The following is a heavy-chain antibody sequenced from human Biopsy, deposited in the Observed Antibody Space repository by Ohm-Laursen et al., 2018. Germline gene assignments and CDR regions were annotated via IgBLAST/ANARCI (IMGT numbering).Heavy chain of an antibody. CDR3: ATPFQYYDSWGGYPPFDH. D-gene: IGHD3-3*01. CDR1: GGTFSNYA. Sequence: SSVKVSCKASGGTFSNYAISWVRQAPGEGLEWMGGIIAVSGLVNYAPKFQGRVSITADKSTTTAYMELSNLKSEDTAVYYLATPFQYYDSWGGYPPFDHWGQGTLVTVSS. CDR2: IIAVSGLV. V-gene: IGHV1-69*17. J-gene: IGHJ4*02.